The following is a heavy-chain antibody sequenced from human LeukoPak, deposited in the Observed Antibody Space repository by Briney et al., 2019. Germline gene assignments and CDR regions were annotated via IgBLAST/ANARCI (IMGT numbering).Heavy chain of an antibody. CDR2: IYDSEST. Sequence: PSETLSLTCTVSGGSISSGGYYWRWIRQHPGKGLEWIGYIYDSESTYYNPSLKSRVIISVDTSKNQFSLRLTSVTAADTAVYYCASALGDQGTFDIWGQGTMVTVSS. CDR1: GGSISSGGYY. CDR3: ASALGDQGTFDI. J-gene: IGHJ3*02. D-gene: IGHD1-26*01. V-gene: IGHV4-31*03.